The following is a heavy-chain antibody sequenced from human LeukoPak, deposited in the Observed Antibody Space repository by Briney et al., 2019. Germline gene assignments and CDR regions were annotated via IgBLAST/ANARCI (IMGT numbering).Heavy chain of an antibody. CDR2: ISGDGVST. Sequence: GGSQRLFCLPSGLPIADFAMHCVRRAPGKGLVWVSLISGDGVSTFYADSVKGRFSISRDNSKDYLYLEMNSMRAEEAAMYYCTKEAGKFDYWGEGTLVAVS. CDR1: GLPIADFA. D-gene: IGHD6-13*01. V-gene: IGHV3-43*02. CDR3: TKEAGKFDY. J-gene: IGHJ4*02.